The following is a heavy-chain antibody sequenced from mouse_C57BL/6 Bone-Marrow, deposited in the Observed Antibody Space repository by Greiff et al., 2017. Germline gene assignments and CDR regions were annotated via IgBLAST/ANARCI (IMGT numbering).Heavy chain of an antibody. D-gene: IGHD6-1*01. CDR3: ASLFVGYFDY. Sequence: EVQLVESGGGLVQPGGSLSLSCAASGFTFTDYYMSWVRQPPGKALEWLGFIRNKANGYTTEYSAYVKGRFTISRDNSQSILYLQMNALRAEDSATYYCASLFVGYFDYWGQGTTLTVSS. J-gene: IGHJ2*01. CDR1: GFTFTDYY. CDR2: IRNKANGYTT. V-gene: IGHV7-3*01.